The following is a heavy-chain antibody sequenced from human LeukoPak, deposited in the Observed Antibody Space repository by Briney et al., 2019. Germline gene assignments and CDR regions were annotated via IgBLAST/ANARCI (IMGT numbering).Heavy chain of an antibody. CDR2: IRYDGSNK. J-gene: IGHJ4*02. Sequence: GGSLRLSCAASGFTFSSYGMHWVRQAPGKGLEWVAFIRYDGSNKYYADSVKGRFTISRDNSKNTLYLQMNNLRAEDTAVYYCAKDLKLGYCTNGVCSLFDYWGQGTLVTVSS. CDR3: AKDLKLGYCTNGVCSLFDY. V-gene: IGHV3-30*02. D-gene: IGHD2-8*01. CDR1: GFTFSSYG.